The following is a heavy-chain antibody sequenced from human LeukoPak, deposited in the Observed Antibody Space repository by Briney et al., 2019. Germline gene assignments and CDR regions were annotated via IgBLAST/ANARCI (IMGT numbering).Heavy chain of an antibody. D-gene: IGHD3-10*01. CDR3: ARATPGTMRRFDP. V-gene: IGHV4-31*03. CDR2: IYYSGST. J-gene: IGHJ5*02. Sequence: PSQTLSLTCTVSGGSISSGGYYWSWIRQHPGKGLEWIGYIYYSGSTYYNPSLKSRVTISVDTSKNQFSLKLGSVTAADTAVYYCARATPGTMRRFDPWGQGTLVTVSS. CDR1: GGSISSGGYY.